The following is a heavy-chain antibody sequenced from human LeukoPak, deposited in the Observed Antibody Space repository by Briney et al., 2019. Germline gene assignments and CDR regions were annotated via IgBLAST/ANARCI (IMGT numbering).Heavy chain of an antibody. D-gene: IGHD3-22*01. Sequence: SETLSLTCTVSGGSISSSSYYWGWIRQPPGKGLEWIGSIYYSGSTYYNPSLKSRVTISVDTSKNQFSLKLSSVTAADTAVYYCARTGYDSSGYSVPGAFDIWGQGTMVTVSS. CDR3: ARTGYDSSGYSVPGAFDI. CDR2: IYYSGST. J-gene: IGHJ3*02. CDR1: GGSISSSSYY. V-gene: IGHV4-39*07.